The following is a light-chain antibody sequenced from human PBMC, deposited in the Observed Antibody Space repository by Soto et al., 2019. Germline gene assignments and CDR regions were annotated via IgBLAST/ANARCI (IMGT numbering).Light chain of an antibody. CDR3: QQRSNWPLTT. CDR1: QSVSSY. Sequence: EIVLTQSPATLSLSPGQRATLSCRASQSVSSYLAWYQQKPGQAPRLLIYDASNGATGIPARFSGSGSGTDFTLTISSLEPEDFAVYYCQQRSNWPLTTFGQGTRLEIK. V-gene: IGKV3-11*01. J-gene: IGKJ5*01. CDR2: DAS.